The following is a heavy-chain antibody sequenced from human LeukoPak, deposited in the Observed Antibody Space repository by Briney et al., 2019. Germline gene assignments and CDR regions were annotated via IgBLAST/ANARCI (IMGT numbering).Heavy chain of an antibody. V-gene: IGHV4-59*08. CDR2: IHYSGST. CDR1: GGSISSYY. J-gene: IGHJ5*02. CDR3: VRSKSGAYGWFDP. Sequence: SETLSLTCTVSGGSISSYYWSWIRQPPGKGLEWIGHIHYSGSTNCNPSLKSRVTISVDTSKNQFSLKLSSVTAADTAVYYCVRSKSGAYGWFDPWGQGTLVTVSS. D-gene: IGHD2-15*01.